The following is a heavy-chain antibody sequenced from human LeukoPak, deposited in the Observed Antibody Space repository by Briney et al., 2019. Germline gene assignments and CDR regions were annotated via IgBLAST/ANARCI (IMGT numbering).Heavy chain of an antibody. D-gene: IGHD3-10*01. J-gene: IGHJ5*02. CDR1: GGSFSGYY. Sequence: SETLSLTCAVYGGSFSGYYWSWIRQPPGKGLEWIGEINHSGSTNYNPSLKSRVTISVDTSKNQFSLKLSSVTAADTAVYYCARDDSGSPVPKNWFDPWGQGTLVTVSS. V-gene: IGHV4-34*01. CDR2: INHSGST. CDR3: ARDDSGSPVPKNWFDP.